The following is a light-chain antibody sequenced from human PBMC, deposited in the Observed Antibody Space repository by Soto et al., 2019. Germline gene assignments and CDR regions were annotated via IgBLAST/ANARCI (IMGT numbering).Light chain of an antibody. CDR3: QHRSNWPMYT. Sequence: EIVLTQSPATLSLSPGERATLSCRASQSVSSYLAWYQQKTGQAPRLLIYDASNRATGIPARFTGSGSGTDFTLTISSLEPDDFAVYYCQHRSNWPMYTFGQGTKLEIK. J-gene: IGKJ2*01. CDR2: DAS. CDR1: QSVSSY. V-gene: IGKV3-11*01.